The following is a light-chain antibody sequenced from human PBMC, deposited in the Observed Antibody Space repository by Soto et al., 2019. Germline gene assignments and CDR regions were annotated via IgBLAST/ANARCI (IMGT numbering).Light chain of an antibody. Sequence: AIQMTQSPSSLSASVGDRVTITCRASQGIRNDLGWYQQKPGKAPKLLIYATSTLQSGVPSRFSGSGSGTDFSLTITSLQPEDFATYHCLQDYNYPWTFGQGTKVEIK. V-gene: IGKV1-6*01. CDR1: QGIRND. CDR2: ATS. J-gene: IGKJ1*01. CDR3: LQDYNYPWT.